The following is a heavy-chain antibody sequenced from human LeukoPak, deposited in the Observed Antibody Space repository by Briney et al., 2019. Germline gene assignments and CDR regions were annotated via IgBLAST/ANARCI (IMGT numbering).Heavy chain of an antibody. CDR3: ARVQRDCSGGSCRNYYYYYGMDV. J-gene: IGHJ6*02. CDR2: IYYSGST. Sequence: SETLSLTCTVSGGSISSGGYYWSWIRQHPGKGLEWIGYIYYSGSTYYNPSLKSRVTISVDTSKNQFSLKLSSVTAADTAVYYCARVQRDCSGGSCRNYYYYYGMDVWGQGTTVTVSS. CDR1: GGSISSGGYY. V-gene: IGHV4-31*03. D-gene: IGHD2-15*01.